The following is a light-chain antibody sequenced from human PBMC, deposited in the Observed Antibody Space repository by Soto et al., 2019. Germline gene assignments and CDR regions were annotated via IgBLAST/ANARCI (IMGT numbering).Light chain of an antibody. CDR1: QSFSSSY. CDR2: GAS. V-gene: IGKV3-20*01. Sequence: EIVLTQSPGTLSLSPGERATLSCRASQSFSSSYLVWYQQKPAQPPRILIYGASSRATGIPDRFSGSGSGTDFTITISRLEAEDFAVYYCEQYCSSPLTLGGGTKVDSK. J-gene: IGKJ4*01. CDR3: EQYCSSPLT.